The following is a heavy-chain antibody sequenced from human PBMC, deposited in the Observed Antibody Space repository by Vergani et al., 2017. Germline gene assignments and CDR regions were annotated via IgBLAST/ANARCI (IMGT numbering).Heavy chain of an antibody. CDR1: GFTFSSYA. Sequence: EVQLLESGGGLVQPGGSLRLSCAASGFTFSSYAMSWVRKAPGKGLEWVSAISGSGGSTYYADSVKGRFTISRANSKNTLYLQMNSLRAEDTAVYYCARVQENKTYYYASSGYYHFDDWGQGTLVTVSS. D-gene: IGHD3-22*01. V-gene: IGHV3-23*01. CDR2: ISGSGGST. CDR3: ARVQENKTYYYASSGYYHFDD. J-gene: IGHJ4*02.